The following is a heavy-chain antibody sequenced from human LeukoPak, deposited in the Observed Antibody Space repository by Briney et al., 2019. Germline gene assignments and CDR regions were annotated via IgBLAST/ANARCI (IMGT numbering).Heavy chain of an antibody. D-gene: IGHD2-2*02. CDR1: GFTFSSYS. Sequence: GGSLRLSCAASGFTFSSYSMNWVRQAPGKGLEWVSSISSSSSYIYYADSVKGRFTISRDNAKNSLYLQMNSLKTEDTAVYYCTRGGPQSSYNYGMDVWGQGTTVTVSS. J-gene: IGHJ6*02. CDR3: TRGGPQSSYNYGMDV. V-gene: IGHV3-21*03. CDR2: ISSSSSYI.